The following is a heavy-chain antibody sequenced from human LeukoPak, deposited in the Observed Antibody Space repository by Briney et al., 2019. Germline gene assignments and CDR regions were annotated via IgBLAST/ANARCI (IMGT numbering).Heavy chain of an antibody. J-gene: IGHJ4*02. Sequence: GGSLRPSCAASGFTFSSYAMSWVRQAPGKGLEWVSAISGSGGSTYYADSVKGRFTISRDNSKNTLYLQMNSLRAEDTAVYYCAKDRDSSGYYSQLFDYWGQGTLVTVSS. D-gene: IGHD3-22*01. V-gene: IGHV3-23*01. CDR2: ISGSGGST. CDR3: AKDRDSSGYYSQLFDY. CDR1: GFTFSSYA.